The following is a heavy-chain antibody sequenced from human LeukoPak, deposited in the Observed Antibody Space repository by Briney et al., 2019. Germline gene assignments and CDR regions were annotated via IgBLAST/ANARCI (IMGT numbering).Heavy chain of an antibody. D-gene: IGHD3-22*01. CDR3: ARGRGYYYDSSGYHGGVWY. Sequence: GGSLRLSCAASGFTFSSYAMHWVRQAPGKGLEWVAVISYDGSNKYYADSVKGRFTISRDNSKNTLYLQMNRLRAEDTAVYYCARGRGYYYDSSGYHGGVWYWGQGTLVTVSS. CDR2: ISYDGSNK. V-gene: IGHV3-30*04. CDR1: GFTFSSYA. J-gene: IGHJ4*02.